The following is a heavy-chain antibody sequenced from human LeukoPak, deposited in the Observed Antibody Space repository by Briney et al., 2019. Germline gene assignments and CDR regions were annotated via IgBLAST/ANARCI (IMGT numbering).Heavy chain of an antibody. CDR1: GYTFTGYY. CDR3: ARVPHYYYYMDV. Sequence: ASVKVSCKASGYTFTGYYMHWVRQAPGQGLEWMGWINPNSGGTNYAQKLQGRVTMTTDTSTSTAYMELRSLRSDDTAVYYCARVPHYYYYMDVWGKGTTVTISS. CDR2: INPNSGGT. J-gene: IGHJ6*03. V-gene: IGHV1-2*02.